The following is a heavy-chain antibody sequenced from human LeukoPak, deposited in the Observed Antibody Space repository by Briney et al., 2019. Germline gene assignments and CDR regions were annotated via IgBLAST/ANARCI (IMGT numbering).Heavy chain of an antibody. Sequence: PSETLSLTCTVSGGSMSNYYWSWIRQPAGKGLEWIGRIYTSGSTNYNPSLKSRVTISVDTSKNQFSLKLSSVTAADTAVYYCARTPFLFGVVILWFDPWGQGTLVTVSS. J-gene: IGHJ5*02. V-gene: IGHV4-4*07. CDR3: ARTPFLFGVVILWFDP. D-gene: IGHD3-3*01. CDR2: IYTSGST. CDR1: GGSMSNYY.